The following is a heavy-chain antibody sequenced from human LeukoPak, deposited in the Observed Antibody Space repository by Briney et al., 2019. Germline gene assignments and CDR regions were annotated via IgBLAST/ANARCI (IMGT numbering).Heavy chain of an antibody. D-gene: IGHD6-19*01. CDR1: GGSVSSGSYY. Sequence: SETLSLTCTVSGGSVSSGSYYWSWIRQPPGKGLEWTGYIYYSGSTNYNPSLKSRVTISVDTSKNQFSLKLSSVTAADTAVYYCARDQWYSSGWPRRFDPWGQGTLVTVSS. CDR3: ARDQWYSSGWPRRFDP. J-gene: IGHJ5*02. CDR2: IYYSGST. V-gene: IGHV4-61*01.